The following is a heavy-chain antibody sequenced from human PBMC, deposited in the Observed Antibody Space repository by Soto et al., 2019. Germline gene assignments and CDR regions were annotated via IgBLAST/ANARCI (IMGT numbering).Heavy chain of an antibody. D-gene: IGHD3-3*01. CDR1: GFTFSSYS. V-gene: IGHV3-21*01. J-gene: IGHJ3*02. CDR3: ASDGVYYDFWSGGTEYAFDI. Sequence: GGSLRLSCAASGFTFSSYSMNWVRQAPGKGLEWVSSISSSSSYIYYADSVKGRFTISRDNAKNSLYLQMNSLRAEDTAVYYCASDGVYYDFWSGGTEYAFDIWGQGTMVTVSS. CDR2: ISSSSSYI.